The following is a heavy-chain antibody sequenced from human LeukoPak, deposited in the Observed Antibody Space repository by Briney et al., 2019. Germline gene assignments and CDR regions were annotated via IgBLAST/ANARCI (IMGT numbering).Heavy chain of an antibody. CDR3: ARAGTRGGLWGPVGKRGYMDV. CDR1: GGSFSGYY. Sequence: SETLSLTCAVYGGSFSGYYWSWLRQPPSKGLEWIGEINHKGLECIGEINHSGSTNYNPSLKSRVTISVDTSKNQLSLKLSSVTAADTAVYYCARAGTRGGLWGPVGKRGYMDVWGKGTTVTISS. V-gene: IGHV4-34*01. J-gene: IGHJ6*03. D-gene: IGHD6-13*01. CDR2: INHSGST.